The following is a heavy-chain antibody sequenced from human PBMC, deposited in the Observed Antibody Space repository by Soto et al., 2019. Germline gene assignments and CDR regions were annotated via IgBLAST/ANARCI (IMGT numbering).Heavy chain of an antibody. D-gene: IGHD1-7*01. Sequence: LRLSCSPSGFTFKNFAMHWLRQAPGKGLDYVSSISGNGGATHHADSVKGRFTISRDNSKNILFLQMSSLRPEDTALYYCVKDYGRNWNYVFDFWGQGTLVTVSS. CDR3: VKDYGRNWNYVFDF. V-gene: IGHV3-64D*08. J-gene: IGHJ4*02. CDR2: ISGNGGAT. CDR1: GFTFKNFA.